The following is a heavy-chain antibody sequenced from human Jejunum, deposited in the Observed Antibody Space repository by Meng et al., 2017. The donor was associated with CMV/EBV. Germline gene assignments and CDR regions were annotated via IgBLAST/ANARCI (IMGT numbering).Heavy chain of an antibody. Sequence: AIPGGPVSSNRATWNWIRRSPSRGLEWLGRTFYRSKWYNDSAVSVQSRITINPDTSKNQFSLQLNSVTPEDTAVYYCVRDGTWGHWGPGTRVTVSS. CDR2: TFYRSKWYN. CDR1: GGPVSSNRAT. D-gene: IGHD3-16*01. V-gene: IGHV6-1*01. CDR3: VRDGTWGH. J-gene: IGHJ4*02.